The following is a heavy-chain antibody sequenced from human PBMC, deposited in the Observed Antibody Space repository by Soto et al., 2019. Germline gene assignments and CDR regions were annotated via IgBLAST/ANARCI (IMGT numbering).Heavy chain of an antibody. Sequence: ASVKVSCKASGYTFTSYAMHWVRQAPGQRLEWMGWINAGNGNTKYSQKFQGRVTITRDTSASTAYMELSSLRSEDTAVYYCARVIGGLYYFDYWGQRTLVTVSS. J-gene: IGHJ4*02. CDR2: INAGNGNT. V-gene: IGHV1-3*01. CDR1: GYTFTSYA. CDR3: ARVIGGLYYFDY. D-gene: IGHD3-16*01.